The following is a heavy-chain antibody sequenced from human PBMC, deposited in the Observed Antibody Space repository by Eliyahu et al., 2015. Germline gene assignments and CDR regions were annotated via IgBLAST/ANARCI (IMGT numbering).Heavy chain of an antibody. Sequence: QITLKESGPTLLKPTQTLTLTCTFXGFSLTTLGVGVGWIRQPPGKALEWLALIYWNDHKRYSPSLKSRLTITKDTSKHQVILTMTNMDPVDTATYFCAHTLQPDPDAFDIWGQGTMVTVSS. J-gene: IGHJ3*02. V-gene: IGHV2-5*01. CDR1: GFSLTTLGVG. D-gene: IGHD2-2*01. CDR2: IYWNDHK. CDR3: AHTLQPDPDAFDI.